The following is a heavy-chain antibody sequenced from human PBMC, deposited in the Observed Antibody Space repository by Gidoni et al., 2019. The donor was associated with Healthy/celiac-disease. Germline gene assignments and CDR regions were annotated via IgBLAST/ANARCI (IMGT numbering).Heavy chain of an antibody. CDR3: ARRGRSLVFGPLRY. Sequence: HVQLVQSGAEVKKPGSSVKVSCKASGGTFSSYAISWVRQAPGQGREGRGGIIPIFGTANYAQKFQGRVTITADESTSTAYMELSSLRSEDTAVYYCARRGRSLVFGPLRYWGQGTLVTVSS. J-gene: IGHJ4*02. D-gene: IGHD3-3*01. CDR1: GGTFSSYA. CDR2: IIPIFGTA. V-gene: IGHV1-69*01.